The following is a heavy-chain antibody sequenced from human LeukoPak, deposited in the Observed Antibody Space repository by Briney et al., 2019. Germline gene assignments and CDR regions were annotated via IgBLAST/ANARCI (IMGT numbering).Heavy chain of an antibody. CDR3: ARGGVDIVATIFHGDYYYGMDV. Sequence: ASVKVSCKASGYTFTSYVISWVRQAPGQGLEWMGWISAYNGKTNYAQKLQGRVTMTTDTSTSTAYMELRSLRSDDTAVYYCARGGVDIVATIFHGDYYYGMDVWGQGTTVTVSS. V-gene: IGHV1-18*01. D-gene: IGHD5-12*01. CDR2: ISAYNGKT. CDR1: GYTFTSYV. J-gene: IGHJ6*02.